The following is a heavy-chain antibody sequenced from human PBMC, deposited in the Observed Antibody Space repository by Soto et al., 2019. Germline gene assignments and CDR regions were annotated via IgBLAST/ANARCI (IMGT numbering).Heavy chain of an antibody. J-gene: IGHJ4*02. Sequence: QVQLVESGGGLVKPGGSLRLSCAASGFTFSDCYMSWFRQAPGKGLEWISYIGSTGSTIYYAESVRGRFTIARDNAKNSLYLQMNSLRDEDTAVYYCASRINLRTAATFDYWGQGTLVTVSS. D-gene: IGHD4-17*01. CDR3: ASRINLRTAATFDY. V-gene: IGHV3-11*01. CDR1: GFTFSDCY. CDR2: IGSTGSTI.